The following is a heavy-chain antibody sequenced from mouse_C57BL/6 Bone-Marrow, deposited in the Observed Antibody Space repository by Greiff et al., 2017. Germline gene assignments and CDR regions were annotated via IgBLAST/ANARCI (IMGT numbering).Heavy chain of an antibody. Sequence: VQLQQSGPELVKPGASVKISCKASGYAFSSSWMNWVKQRPGKGLEWIGRIYPGDGDTNYNGKFKGKATLTADKSSSTAYMQLSSLTSEDSAVYFCALTGQGFAYWGQGTLVTVSA. V-gene: IGHV1-82*01. CDR1: GYAFSSSW. CDR3: ALTGQGFAY. J-gene: IGHJ3*01. D-gene: IGHD4-1*01. CDR2: IYPGDGDT.